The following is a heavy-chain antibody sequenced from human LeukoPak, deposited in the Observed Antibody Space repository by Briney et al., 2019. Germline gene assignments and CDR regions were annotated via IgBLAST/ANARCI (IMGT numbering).Heavy chain of an antibody. V-gene: IGHV4-59*01. J-gene: IGHJ4*02. CDR1: GGSISSYY. CDR3: ARAKGPLTGAAFDY. D-gene: IGHD7-27*01. Sequence: SETLSLTCTVPGGSISSYYWSWIRQPPGKGLEWIGYIYYSGSTNYNPSLKSRVTISVDTSKNQFSLKLSSVTAADTAVYYCARAKGPLTGAAFDYWGQGTLVTVSS. CDR2: IYYSGST.